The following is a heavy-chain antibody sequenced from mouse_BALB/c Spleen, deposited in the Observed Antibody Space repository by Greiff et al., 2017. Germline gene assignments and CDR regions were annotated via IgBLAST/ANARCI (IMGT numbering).Heavy chain of an antibody. J-gene: IGHJ3*01. CDR1: GFSLTSYG. V-gene: IGHV2-9*02. CDR3: AREGVIWY. D-gene: IGHD2-12*01. Sequence: VQLKELGPGLVAPSQSLFITCTVSGFSLTSYGVHWVRQPPGKGPEWLGVIWAGGSTNYNSALMSRLSISKDNSKSQVFLKMNSLQTDDTTMYYCAREGVIWYWGQGTLVTVSA. CDR2: IWAGGST.